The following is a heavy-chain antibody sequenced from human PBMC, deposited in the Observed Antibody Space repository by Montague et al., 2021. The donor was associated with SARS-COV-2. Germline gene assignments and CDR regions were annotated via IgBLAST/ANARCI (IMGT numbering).Heavy chain of an antibody. D-gene: IGHD1-26*01. CDR2: ISHDESNH. V-gene: IGHV3-30*04. CDR1: RLPFNGYA. CDR3: AREGYRSGSFYIDY. J-gene: IGHJ4*01. Sequence: FLRLSCAASRLPFNGYAMHWVRQAPGKGLEWLTFISHDESNHRYADSVKGRFTISRDNSKNTLYLQMDSLRPEDTAVYYCAREGYRSGSFYIDYWGQGTLVTVSS.